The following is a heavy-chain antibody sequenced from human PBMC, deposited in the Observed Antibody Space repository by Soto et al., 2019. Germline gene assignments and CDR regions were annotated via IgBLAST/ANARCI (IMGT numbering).Heavy chain of an antibody. CDR3: ATNGGYYDSSGPKYFPH. CDR2: IIPIFGTA. V-gene: IGHV1-69*13. Sequence: AASVKVSCKASGGTFSSYAISWVRQAPGQGLEWMGGIIPIFGTANYAQKFQGRVTITADESTSTAYMELSSLRSEDTAVYYCATNGGYYDSSGPKYFPHWGQGTLVTVSS. J-gene: IGHJ1*01. CDR1: GGTFSSYA. D-gene: IGHD3-22*01.